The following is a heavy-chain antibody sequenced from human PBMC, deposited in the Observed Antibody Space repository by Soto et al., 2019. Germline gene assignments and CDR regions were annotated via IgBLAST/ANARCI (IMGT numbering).Heavy chain of an antibody. V-gene: IGHV1-18*01. CDR3: ARGRYGEY. D-gene: IGHD3-10*01. J-gene: IGHJ4*02. CDR2: ISAHNGNT. CDR1: GYAFTTYG. Sequence: QVHLVQSGAEVKKPGASVKVSCQGSGYAFTTYGITWVRQAPGQGLEWMGWISAHNGNTNYAQKLQGRVTVTRDTSTSTAYMELRSLRYDDTAVYYCARGRYGEYWGQGSLVFVSS.